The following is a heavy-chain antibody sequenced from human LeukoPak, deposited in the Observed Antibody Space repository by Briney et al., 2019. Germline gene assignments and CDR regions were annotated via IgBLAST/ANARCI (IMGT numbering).Heavy chain of an antibody. CDR3: AREGYSYGLDY. CDR2: INPSGGST. Sequence: GASVKVSCKASGYTFTSYYMHWVRQAPGQGLEWMGIINPSGGSTSYAQKFQGRVTMTRDASTSTVYMELSSLRSEDTAVCYCAREGYSYGLDYWGQGTLVTVSS. CDR1: GYTFTSYY. D-gene: IGHD5-18*01. V-gene: IGHV1-46*01. J-gene: IGHJ4*02.